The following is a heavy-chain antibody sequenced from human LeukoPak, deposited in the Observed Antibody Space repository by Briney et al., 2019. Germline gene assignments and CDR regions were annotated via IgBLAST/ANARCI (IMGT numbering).Heavy chain of an antibody. V-gene: IGHV4-30-2*01. D-gene: IGHD3-22*01. CDR2: IYHSGST. CDR3: ATSSGYYFDAFDI. J-gene: IGHJ3*02. CDR1: GGSISSGGYS. Sequence: SETLSLTCAVSGGSISSGGYSWSWIRQPPGKGLEWIGYIYHSGSTYYNPSLKSRVTISVDRSKNQFSLKLSSVTAADTAAYYCATSSGYYFDAFDIWGQGTMVTVSS.